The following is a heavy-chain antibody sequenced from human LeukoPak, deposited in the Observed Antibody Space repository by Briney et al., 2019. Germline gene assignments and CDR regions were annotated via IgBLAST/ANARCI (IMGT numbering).Heavy chain of an antibody. CDR2: IILIFGTA. Sequence: GASVKVSCMPSLGTSRSYAISCVRQAPGQGLEWMGGIILIFGTANCAQKFQGRVTITADESTSTAYMELSRLRSEDTAVYYCARVGWQGYPDYYYYGMDVWGKGTTVTVSS. CDR1: LGTSRSYA. J-gene: IGHJ6*04. CDR3: ARVGWQGYPDYYYYGMDV. V-gene: IGHV1-69*13. D-gene: IGHD3-16*02.